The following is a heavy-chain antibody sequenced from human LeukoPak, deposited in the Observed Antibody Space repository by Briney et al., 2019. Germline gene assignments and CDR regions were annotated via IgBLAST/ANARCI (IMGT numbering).Heavy chain of an antibody. J-gene: IGHJ4*02. V-gene: IGHV3-11*05. CDR2: ISSSSSYT. CDR1: GFTFSDYY. Sequence: GGSLRLSCAASGFTFSDYYMSWIRQAPGKGLEWVSYISSSSSYTNYADSVKGRFTISRDNAKNSLYLQMNSLRAEDTAVYYCARGRLRINCSGGSCYPHWGQGTLVTVSS. CDR3: ARGRLRINCSGGSCYPH. D-gene: IGHD2-15*01.